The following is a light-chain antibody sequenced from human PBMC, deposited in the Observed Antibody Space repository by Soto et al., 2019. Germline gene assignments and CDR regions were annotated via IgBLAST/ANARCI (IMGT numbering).Light chain of an antibody. CDR2: AAS. CDR3: LQHNNYPLT. J-gene: IGKJ4*01. Sequence: DIQMTQAPSSLSASVGDRVTITCRASQGIRSGVGWYQQKPGKAPKRLIDAASRVQSGVPSRFSGSASGTEFTLTISSLQPEDFATYSCLQHNNYPLTFGGGTKVDSK. CDR1: QGIRSG. V-gene: IGKV1-17*01.